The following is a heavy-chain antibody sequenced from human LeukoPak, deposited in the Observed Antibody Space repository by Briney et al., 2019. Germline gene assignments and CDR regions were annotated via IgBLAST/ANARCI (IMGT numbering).Heavy chain of an antibody. Sequence: TWVRQHPGKGLEWIGYIYYSGSTYYNPSLKSRVTISVDTSKNQFSLKLSSVTAADTAVYYCAKTYYDILTGYRPFDYWGQGTLVTVSS. J-gene: IGHJ4*02. V-gene: IGHV4-31*02. D-gene: IGHD3-9*01. CDR2: IYYSGST. CDR3: AKTYYDILTGYRPFDY.